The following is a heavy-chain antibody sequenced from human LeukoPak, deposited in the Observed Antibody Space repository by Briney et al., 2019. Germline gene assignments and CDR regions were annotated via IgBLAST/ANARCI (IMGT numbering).Heavy chain of an antibody. V-gene: IGHV4-30-2*01. D-gene: IGHD5-12*01. CDR2: IYHSGST. Sequence: PSQTLSLTCTVSGGSISSGGYYWSWIRQPPGKGLEWIGYIYHSGSTYYNPSLKSRVTISVDRSKNQFSLKLSSVTAADTAVYYCARDGLATTGGDYWGQGTLVTVSS. CDR1: GGSISSGGYY. CDR3: ARDGLATTGGDY. J-gene: IGHJ4*02.